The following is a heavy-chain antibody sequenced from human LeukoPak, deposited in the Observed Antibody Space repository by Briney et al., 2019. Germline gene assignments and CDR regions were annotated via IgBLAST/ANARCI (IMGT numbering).Heavy chain of an antibody. CDR1: GGSISSYY. Sequence: SETLSLTCTVSGGSISSYYWSWIRQPPGKGLEWIGEINHSGSTNYNPSLKSRVTISVDTSKNQFSLKLSSVTAADTAVYYCARLKHDYWGQGTLVTVSS. CDR3: ARLKHDY. J-gene: IGHJ4*02. CDR2: INHSGST. V-gene: IGHV4-34*01.